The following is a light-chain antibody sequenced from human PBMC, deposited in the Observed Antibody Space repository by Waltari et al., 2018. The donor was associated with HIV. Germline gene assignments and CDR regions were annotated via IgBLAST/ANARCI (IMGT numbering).Light chain of an antibody. Sequence: SYELTQPPSVSVSQGQMARITCSGEALPKKYVSWYQQKPGQAPVLVKKKDKERPSGIPERFSGSSSGTMVTLTISGVQAEDEADYYCLSADSSGTYWVFGGGTEVTVL. CDR2: KDK. CDR3: LSADSSGTYWV. J-gene: IGLJ3*02. V-gene: IGLV3-16*01. CDR1: ALPKKY.